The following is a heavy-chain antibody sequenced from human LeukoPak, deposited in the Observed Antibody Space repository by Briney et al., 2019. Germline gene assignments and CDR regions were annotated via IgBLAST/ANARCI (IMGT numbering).Heavy chain of an antibody. Sequence: GGSLRLSCAASGFTFSSYAMSWVRQAPEKGLEWVSAISGSGGSTYYADSVKGRFTISRDNSKNTLYLQMNSLRAEDTAVYYCAKDLVIWRKYYFDYWGQGTLVTVSS. CDR2: ISGSGGST. CDR1: GFTFSSYA. J-gene: IGHJ4*02. D-gene: IGHD3-10*01. V-gene: IGHV3-23*01. CDR3: AKDLVIWRKYYFDY.